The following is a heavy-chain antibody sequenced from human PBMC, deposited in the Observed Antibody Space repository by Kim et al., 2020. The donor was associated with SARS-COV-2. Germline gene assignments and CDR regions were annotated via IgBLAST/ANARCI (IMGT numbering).Heavy chain of an antibody. CDR1: GFTFSSYW. V-gene: IGHV3-7*01. Sequence: GGSLRLSCAASGFTFSSYWMSWVRQAPGKGLEWVANIKQDGSEKYYVDSVKGRFTISRDNAKNSLYLQMNSLRAEDTAVYYCARGPPGYSYGLLYYYYYGMDVWGQGTTVTVSS. J-gene: IGHJ6*02. D-gene: IGHD5-18*01. CDR3: ARGPPGYSYGLLYYYYYGMDV. CDR2: IKQDGSEK.